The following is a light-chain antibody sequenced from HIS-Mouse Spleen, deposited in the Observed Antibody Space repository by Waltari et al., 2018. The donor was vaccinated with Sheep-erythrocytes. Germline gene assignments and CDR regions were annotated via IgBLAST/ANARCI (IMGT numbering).Light chain of an antibody. CDR3: GADHGSGSNFVYV. V-gene: IGLV9-49*01. J-gene: IGLJ1*01. Sequence: QPVLTQPPSASASLGASVTLTCTLSSGYSNYKVDWYQQRPGKGPRFVMRVGPGGIVGAKGDGSPDRFSVLGAGLNRYLTIKNIQEEDESDYHCGADHGSGSNFVYVFGTGTKV. CDR2: VGPGGIVG. CDR1: SGYSNYK.